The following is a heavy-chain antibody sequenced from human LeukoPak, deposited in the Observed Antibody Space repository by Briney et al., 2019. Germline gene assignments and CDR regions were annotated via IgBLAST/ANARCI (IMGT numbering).Heavy chain of an antibody. CDR1: GYTFTGYY. CDR3: ARAPYDFWSGYYYYYMDV. V-gene: IGHV1-2*02. J-gene: IGHJ6*03. Sequence: ASVKVSCKASGYTFTGYYMHWVRQAPGQGLEWMGWINPNSGGTNYAQKFQGRATMTRDTSISTAYMELSRLRSDDTAVYYCARAPYDFWSGYYYYYMDVWGKGTTVTVSS. CDR2: INPNSGGT. D-gene: IGHD3-3*01.